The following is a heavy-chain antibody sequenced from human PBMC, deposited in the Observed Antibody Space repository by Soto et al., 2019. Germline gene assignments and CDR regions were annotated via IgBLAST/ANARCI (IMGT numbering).Heavy chain of an antibody. J-gene: IGHJ4*02. V-gene: IGHV3-30-3*01. CDR2: ISYDGSNK. D-gene: IGHD5-18*01. Sequence: PGESLKISCAASGFTFSSYAMHWVRQAPGKGLEWVAVISYDGSNKYYADSVKGRFTISRDNSKNTLYLQMNSLRAEDTAVYYCARAPYSYGFSDYWGQGTLVTVSS. CDR3: ARAPYSYGFSDY. CDR1: GFTFSSYA.